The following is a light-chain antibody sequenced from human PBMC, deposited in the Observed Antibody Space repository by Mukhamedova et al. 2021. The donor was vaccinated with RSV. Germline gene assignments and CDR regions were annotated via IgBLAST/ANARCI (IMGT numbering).Light chain of an antibody. CDR2: KAS. V-gene: IGKV1-5*03. Sequence: WYQRRLHGKAPNLLIYKASTLHSGVPSRFSGSSSGTEFTLTISSLQPDDFATYYCQQYHSFSYSFGGGTKVEIK. J-gene: IGKJ4*01. CDR3: QQYHSFSYS.